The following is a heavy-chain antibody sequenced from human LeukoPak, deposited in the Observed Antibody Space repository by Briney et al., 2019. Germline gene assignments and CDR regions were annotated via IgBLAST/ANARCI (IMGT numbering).Heavy chain of an antibody. J-gene: IGHJ4*02. CDR3: ARDRGYSYGDPKGGSDY. V-gene: IGHV3-30-3*01. CDR1: GFTFSSYA. CDR2: ISYDGSNK. D-gene: IGHD5-18*01. Sequence: GGSLRLSCAASGFTFSSYAMHWVRQAPGKGLEWVAVISYDGSNKYYADSAKGRFTISRDNSKNTLYLQMNSLRGEDTAVYYCARDRGYSYGDPKGGSDYWGQGTLVTVSS.